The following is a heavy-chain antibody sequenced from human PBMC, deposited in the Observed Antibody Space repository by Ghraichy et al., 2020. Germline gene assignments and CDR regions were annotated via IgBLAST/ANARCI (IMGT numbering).Heavy chain of an antibody. CDR1: GGSVSSGSYY. CDR3: ARDLFDYYDSSGYLD. J-gene: IGHJ4*02. Sequence: SETLSLTCTVSGGSVSSGSYYWSWIRQPPGKGLEWIGYIYYSGSTNYNPSLKSRVTISVDTSKNQFSLKLSSVTAADTAVYYCARDLFDYYDSSGYLDWGQGTLVTVSS. CDR2: IYYSGST. D-gene: IGHD3-22*01. V-gene: IGHV4-61*01.